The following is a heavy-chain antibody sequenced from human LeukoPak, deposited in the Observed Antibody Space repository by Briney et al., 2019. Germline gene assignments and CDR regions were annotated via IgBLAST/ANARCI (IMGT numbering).Heavy chain of an antibody. CDR1: GFTFSSYW. Sequence: RGSLRLSCAASGFTFSSYWMSWVRQAPGKGLEWVANIKQDGSEKYYVDSVKGRFTISRDNAKNSLYLQMNSPRAEDTAVYYHARDASYYDGFDPWGRGTLVTVSS. CDR3: ARDASYYDGFDP. D-gene: IGHD3-22*01. V-gene: IGHV3-7*05. CDR2: IKQDGSEK. J-gene: IGHJ5*02.